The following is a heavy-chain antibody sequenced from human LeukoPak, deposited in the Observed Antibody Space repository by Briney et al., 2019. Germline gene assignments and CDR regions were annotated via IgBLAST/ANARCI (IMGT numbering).Heavy chain of an antibody. J-gene: IGHJ4*02. V-gene: IGHV1-18*01. D-gene: IGHD6-19*01. CDR1: GYTFTSYG. CDR2: ISAYNGNT. CDR3: ARDPSSGWSPDY. Sequence: ASVKVSCKASGYTFTSYGISWVRQAPGQGLEWMGRISAYNGNTNYAQKLQGRVTMTTDTSTSTAYMELRSLRSDDTAVYYCARDPSSGWSPDYWGQGTLVTVSS.